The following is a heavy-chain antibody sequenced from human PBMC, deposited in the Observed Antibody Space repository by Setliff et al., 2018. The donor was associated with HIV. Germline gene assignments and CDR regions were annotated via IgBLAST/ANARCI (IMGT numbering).Heavy chain of an antibody. J-gene: IGHJ4*02. D-gene: IGHD3-22*01. CDR2: IYHSGST. CDR1: GYSISSGYY. CDR3: ARQGYYYDNSGYFTI. Sequence: PSETLSLTCAVSGYSISSGYYWGWIRQPPGKGLEWIGSIYHSGSTNSNPSLRSRVTIAVDKSKNQLSLKLSSVTAADTAVYYCARQGYYYDNSGYFTIWGQGTLVTVSS. V-gene: IGHV4-38-2*01.